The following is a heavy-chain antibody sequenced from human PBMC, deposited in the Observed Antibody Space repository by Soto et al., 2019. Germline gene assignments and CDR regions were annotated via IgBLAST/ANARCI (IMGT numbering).Heavy chain of an antibody. V-gene: IGHV4-34*01. CDR2: INHSGST. CDR3: ARLLGYCSGGSCYHPYNDDY. J-gene: IGHJ4*02. Sequence: PSETLSLTCAVYGGSFSGYYWSWIRQPPGKGLEWIGEINHSGSTNYNPSLKSRVTISVDTSKNQFSLKLSSVTAADTAVYYCARLLGYCSGGSCYHPYNDDYWGQGPLVTVSS. D-gene: IGHD2-15*01. CDR1: GGSFSGYY.